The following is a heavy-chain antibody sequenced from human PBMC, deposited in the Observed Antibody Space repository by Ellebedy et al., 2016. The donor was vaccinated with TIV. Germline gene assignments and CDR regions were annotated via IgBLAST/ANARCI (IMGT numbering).Heavy chain of an antibody. CDR1: GFTFSNAW. D-gene: IGHD3-10*01. V-gene: IGHV3-15*07. Sequence: GESLKISCAASGFTFSNAWKNWDRQGPGKGRELVGRIKSKTDCGTTDYAAPVKGRFTISREDSKNTLFLQLSSLKTEDTGVYYCTKLSGIRPGWGQGTLVTVSS. CDR3: TKLSGIRPG. J-gene: IGHJ4*02. CDR2: IKSKTDCGTT.